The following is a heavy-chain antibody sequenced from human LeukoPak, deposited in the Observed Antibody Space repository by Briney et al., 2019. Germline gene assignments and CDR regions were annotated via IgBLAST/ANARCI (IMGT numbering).Heavy chain of an antibody. J-gene: IGHJ1*01. CDR2: MSSVGST. D-gene: IGHD3-22*01. CDR3: ARDQTYYVSSGYYYVTYLQH. Sequence: SETLSLTCTVSGASISSSYCTWIRQSAGEGLEWIGRMSSVGSTTYNPSFKGRVTMSLDTSKRQFSLNLSSVTAADTAVYYCARDQTYYVSSGYYYVTYLQHWGQGILVTVSS. CDR1: GASISSSY. V-gene: IGHV4-4*07.